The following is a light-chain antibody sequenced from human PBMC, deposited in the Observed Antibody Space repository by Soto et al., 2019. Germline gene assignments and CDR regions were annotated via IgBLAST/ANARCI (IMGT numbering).Light chain of an antibody. V-gene: IGKV1-5*03. J-gene: IGKJ1*01. CDR3: QHYNSYSEA. CDR1: QSISSW. CDR2: KAS. Sequence: DNQMTRSPSSLSAYVRDRVTITCRASQSISSWLAWYQQKPGKAPKLLIYKASTLKSGVPSRFSGSGSGTEFTLTISSLQPDDFATYYCQHYNSYSEAFGLGTKV.